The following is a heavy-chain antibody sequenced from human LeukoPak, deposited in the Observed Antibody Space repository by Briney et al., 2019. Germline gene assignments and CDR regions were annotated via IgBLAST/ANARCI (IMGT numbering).Heavy chain of an antibody. CDR1: GGLIGNGTYY. V-gene: IGHV4-39*07. D-gene: IGHD5-12*01. Sequence: SETLSLTCTVSGGLIGNGTYYWGWIRQPPGKGLEWIGSHYYNGNTYYNPSLKSRVTISVDTSKNQFSLKLSSVTAADTAVYYCARGKSGYDYWGQGTLVTVSS. CDR2: HYYNGNT. J-gene: IGHJ4*02. CDR3: ARGKSGYDY.